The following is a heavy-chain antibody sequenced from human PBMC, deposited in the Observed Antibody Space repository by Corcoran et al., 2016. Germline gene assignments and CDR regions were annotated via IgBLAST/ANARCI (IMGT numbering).Heavy chain of an antibody. CDR1: GGSISSSSYY. Sequence: QLQLQESGPGLVKPSETLSLTCTVSGGSISSSSYYWGWNRQPPGTGLEWIGSIYYSGSTYYNPSLRSRVTIYVDTSKNQFSLKLSSVTAADTDVYYWARTYYGSSGYYDYWGQGTLVTVSS. CDR3: ARTYYGSSGYYDY. J-gene: IGHJ4*02. D-gene: IGHD3-22*01. CDR2: IYYSGST. V-gene: IGHV4-39*01.